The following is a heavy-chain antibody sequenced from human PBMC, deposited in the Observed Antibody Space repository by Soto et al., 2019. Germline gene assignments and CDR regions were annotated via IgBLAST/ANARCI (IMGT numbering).Heavy chain of an antibody. V-gene: IGHV4-59*12. CDR1: GGSISSYY. Sequence: PSETLSLTFTVSGGSISSYYWSWIRQPPGKVLECIVYIYYIWXTXXXXXXXXXXXXSXYTXXNHXXXXXXXXXAADTAVYYCARSVFPWGQGTLVTVSS. CDR3: ARSVFP. CDR2: IYYIWXT. J-gene: IGHJ5*02.